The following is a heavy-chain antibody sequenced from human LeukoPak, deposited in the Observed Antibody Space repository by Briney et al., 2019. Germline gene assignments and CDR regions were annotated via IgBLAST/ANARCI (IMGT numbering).Heavy chain of an antibody. V-gene: IGHV5-51*01. D-gene: IGHD2-21*02. CDR1: GYSFSSYW. Sequence: GESLKISCKGSGYSFSSYWIGWVRQMPGKGLEWVGIIYPGDSDSRYSPPFRGQVSMSVDKSNRTAYLRWSSLKASDTAMYFCVRQRGSDDEFDAWGQGTMVTVSS. J-gene: IGHJ3*01. CDR2: IYPGDSDS. CDR3: VRQRGSDDEFDA.